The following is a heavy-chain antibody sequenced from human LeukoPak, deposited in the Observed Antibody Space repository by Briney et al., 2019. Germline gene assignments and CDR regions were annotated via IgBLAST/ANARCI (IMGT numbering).Heavy chain of an antibody. Sequence: GGSLRLSCAASGFTFSSYGMHWVRQAPGKGLEWVAVISYDGSNKYYADSVKGRFTISRDNSKNTLYLQMNSLRAEDTAVYYCAKGGGYGLARSWGQGTLVTVSS. J-gene: IGHJ4*02. V-gene: IGHV3-30*18. CDR1: GFTFSSYG. CDR2: ISYDGSNK. CDR3: AKGGGYGLARS. D-gene: IGHD4-17*01.